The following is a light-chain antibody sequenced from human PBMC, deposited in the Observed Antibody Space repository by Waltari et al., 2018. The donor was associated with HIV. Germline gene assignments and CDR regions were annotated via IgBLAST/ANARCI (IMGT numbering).Light chain of an antibody. CDR1: SNDLSNYNS. CDR2: EVS. Sequence: QSALTQPASVSGSPGQSITIPCTGTSNDLSNYNSVSWYQHHPGKAPKVIIYEVSNRPSGVSSRFSGSISANPASLTISGLQAEDEADYFCTSYISSSSPVFGGGTKVTVL. V-gene: IGLV2-14*01. CDR3: TSYISSSSPV. J-gene: IGLJ3*02.